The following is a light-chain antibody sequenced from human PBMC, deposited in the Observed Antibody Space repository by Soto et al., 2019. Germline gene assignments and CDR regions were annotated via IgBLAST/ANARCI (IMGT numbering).Light chain of an antibody. J-gene: IGLJ2*01. V-gene: IGLV2-14*01. CDR1: SSDVGGYNY. Sequence: QSALTQPASVSGSPGQSITISCTGTSSDVGGYNYVSWYQQHPGKAPKLMIYDVSNRPSGVSNRFSGPKSGNTAALTISGLQAEDEADYYCSSYTSSSDVVVGGGTKLTVL. CDR3: SSYTSSSDVV. CDR2: DVS.